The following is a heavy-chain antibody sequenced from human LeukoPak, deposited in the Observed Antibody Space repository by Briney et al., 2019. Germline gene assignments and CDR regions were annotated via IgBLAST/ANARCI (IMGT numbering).Heavy chain of an antibody. Sequence: SQTLSLTCTVSGVSISSGGYYWRWIRQHPGTGLEWIGYIYYSGSTYYNPSLKSRVTISVDTSKNQFSLKLSSVTAADTAVYYCARNTCSGGSCYQDYWGQGTLVTVSS. CDR1: GVSISSGGYY. CDR3: ARNTCSGGSCYQDY. CDR2: IYYSGST. D-gene: IGHD2-15*01. V-gene: IGHV4-31*03. J-gene: IGHJ4*02.